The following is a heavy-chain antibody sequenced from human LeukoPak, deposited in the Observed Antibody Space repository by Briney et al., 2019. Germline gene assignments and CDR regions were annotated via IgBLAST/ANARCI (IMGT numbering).Heavy chain of an antibody. V-gene: IGHV3-23*01. CDR2: ISGSGGST. J-gene: IGHJ4*02. Sequence: GGSLRLSCAASGFTFSSYAMSWVRQAPGKGLEWVSAISGSGGSTYYADSVKGRFTISRDNSKNTLYLQMNSLRAEDTAVYYCASDYYDYVWGTPSRYFDYWGQGTLVTVSS. CDR1: GFTFSSYA. D-gene: IGHD3-16*01. CDR3: ASDYYDYVWGTPSRYFDY.